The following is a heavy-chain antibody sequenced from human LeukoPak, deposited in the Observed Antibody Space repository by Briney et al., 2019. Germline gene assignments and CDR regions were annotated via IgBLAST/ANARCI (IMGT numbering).Heavy chain of an antibody. CDR1: GGSISSSNW. Sequence: SETLSLTCAVSGGSISSSNWWSWVRQPPGKGLEWIGEIYHSGSTNYNPSLKSRVTISVDKSKNQFSLKLSSVTAADTAVYYCAGGRPYYYYYGMDVWGQGTTVTVSS. V-gene: IGHV4-4*02. CDR2: IYHSGST. CDR3: AGGRPYYYYYGMDV. J-gene: IGHJ6*02. D-gene: IGHD3-16*01.